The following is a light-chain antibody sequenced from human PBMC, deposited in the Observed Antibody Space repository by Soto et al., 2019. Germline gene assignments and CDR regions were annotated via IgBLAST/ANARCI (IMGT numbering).Light chain of an antibody. Sequence: NFMLTQPHSVSESPGKTVTISCTRSSGSIASNYVQWYQQRPGSAPTTVIYEDNQRPSGVPDRFSGSIDSSSNSASLTISGLKTEDEADYYCQSYDSLHVVFGGGTQLTVL. J-gene: IGLJ2*01. CDR3: QSYDSLHVV. V-gene: IGLV6-57*04. CDR2: EDN. CDR1: SGSIASNY.